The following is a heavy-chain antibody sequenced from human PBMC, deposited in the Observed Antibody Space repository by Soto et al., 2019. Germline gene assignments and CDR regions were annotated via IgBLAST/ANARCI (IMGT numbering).Heavy chain of an antibody. J-gene: IGHJ4*01. CDR1: GGSISSSSYY. Sequence: PSETLSLTCTVSGGSISSSSYYWGWIRQPPGKGLEWIGSIYYSGSTYYNPSLKSRVTISVDTSKNQFSLKLSSVTAADTAVYYCARRYCSGGSRYRYWGHGSHVTVSS. V-gene: IGHV4-39*01. D-gene: IGHD2-15*01. CDR2: IYYSGST. CDR3: ARRYCSGGSRYRY.